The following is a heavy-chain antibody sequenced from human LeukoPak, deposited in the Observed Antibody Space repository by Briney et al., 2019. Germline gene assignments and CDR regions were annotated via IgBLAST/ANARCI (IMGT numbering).Heavy chain of an antibody. CDR2: TSGSGGST. Sequence: PGGSLRLSCAASGFTFSSYAMSWVRQAPGKGLEWVSATSGSGGSTYYADSVKGRFTISRDNSKNTLYLQMNSLRAEDTAVYYCATLWGQQLVGHVPFDYWGQGTLVTVSS. D-gene: IGHD6-13*01. CDR3: ATLWGQQLVGHVPFDY. CDR1: GFTFSSYA. J-gene: IGHJ4*02. V-gene: IGHV3-23*01.